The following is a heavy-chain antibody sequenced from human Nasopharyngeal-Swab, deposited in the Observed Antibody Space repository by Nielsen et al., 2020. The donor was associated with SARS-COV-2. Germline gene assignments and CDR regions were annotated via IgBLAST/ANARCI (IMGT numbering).Heavy chain of an antibody. D-gene: IGHD6-13*01. J-gene: IGHJ3*02. CDR3: ARALVIAAAGFDAFDI. CDR1: GYTFTSYD. Sequence: ASVKVSCKASGYTFTSYDINWVRQATGQGLEWMGWMNPNSGNTGYAQKFQGRVTMTRNTSISTAYMELSSLRSEDTAVYYCARALVIAAAGFDAFDIWGQGTMVTVSS. CDR2: MNPNSGNT. V-gene: IGHV1-8*01.